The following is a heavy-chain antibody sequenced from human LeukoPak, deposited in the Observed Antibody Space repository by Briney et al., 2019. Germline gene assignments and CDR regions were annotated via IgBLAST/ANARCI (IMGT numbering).Heavy chain of an antibody. V-gene: IGHV4-34*01. J-gene: IGHJ6*02. CDR3: ARGQNLPIYDFWSGYYPNYYYGMDV. Sequence: PSETLSLTCAVYGGSFSGYYWSWIRQPPGKGLEWIGEINHSGSTNYNPSLKSRVTISVDTSKNQFSLKLSSVTAADTAVYCCARGQNLPIYDFWSGYYPNYYYGMDVWGQGTTVTVSS. CDR2: INHSGST. D-gene: IGHD3-3*01. CDR1: GGSFSGYY.